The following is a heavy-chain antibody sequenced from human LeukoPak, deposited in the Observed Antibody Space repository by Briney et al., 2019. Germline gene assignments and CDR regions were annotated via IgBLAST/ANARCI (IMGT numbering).Heavy chain of an antibody. CDR3: ARRGAVANAFDI. Sequence: GGSLRLSCAASGFTFSSYWMHWVRQAPGKGLVWVSRINSDGSSTSYADSVKGRFTISRDNAKNTLYLQMNSLRAEDTAVYYCARRGAVANAFDIWGQGTMVTVSS. CDR2: INSDGSST. D-gene: IGHD6-19*01. CDR1: GFTFSSYW. V-gene: IGHV3-74*01. J-gene: IGHJ3*02.